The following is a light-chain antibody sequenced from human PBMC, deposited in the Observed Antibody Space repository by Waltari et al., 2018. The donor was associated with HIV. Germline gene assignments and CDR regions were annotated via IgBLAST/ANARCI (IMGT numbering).Light chain of an antibody. Sequence: IQLNQSPSSLSASVGERVNITCRASKTINDLLAWYQQKPGETPKFLIYKASTLENGVPSRFSGSGSGTEFSLTISGLQPEDFAIYFCQQYNSYPVTFGRGTRLEI. V-gene: IGKV1-5*03. CDR1: KTINDL. J-gene: IGKJ2*01. CDR2: KAS. CDR3: QQYNSYPVT.